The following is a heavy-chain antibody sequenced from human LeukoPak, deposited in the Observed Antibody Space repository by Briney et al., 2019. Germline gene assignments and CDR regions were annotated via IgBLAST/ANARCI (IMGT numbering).Heavy chain of an antibody. D-gene: IGHD1/OR15-1a*01. V-gene: IGHV1-69*13. Sequence: EASVKVSCKASGGTFSTYAISWLRQAPGQGLEWMGGIIPIYGIANYAQKLRGRVTITADESTSTSYMEVNGLRSEDTAVYYCAREATPQTSTLYYYYYYMDVWGKGTTVTVSS. CDR3: AREATPQTSTLYYYYYYMDV. CDR1: GGTFSTYA. CDR2: IIPIYGIA. J-gene: IGHJ6*03.